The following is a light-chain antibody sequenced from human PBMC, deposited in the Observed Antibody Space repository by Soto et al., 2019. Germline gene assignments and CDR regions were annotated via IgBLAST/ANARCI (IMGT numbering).Light chain of an antibody. Sequence: SALTQPASVSGSPGQSITISCTGTSSDVGSYNLVSWYQQHPGKAPKLMIYEGSKRPSGVSNRFSGSKSGNTASLTISGLQAEDEADYYCCSYAGSSIYVVFGGGTKLTVL. J-gene: IGLJ2*01. CDR2: EGS. CDR1: SSDVGSYNL. CDR3: CSYAGSSIYVV. V-gene: IGLV2-23*01.